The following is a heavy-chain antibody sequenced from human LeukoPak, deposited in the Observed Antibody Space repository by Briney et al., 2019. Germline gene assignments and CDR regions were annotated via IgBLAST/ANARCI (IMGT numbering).Heavy chain of an antibody. CDR1: GGYISSYY. CDR3: ARHPSGSGWIRAAFDI. Sequence: SETLSLTCSVYGGYISSYYWSWIRQPPEKGLEWIGYIYYSGSTNYNPSLKSRVTISVDTSKNQFSLKLSSVAAADTAVYYCARHPSGSGWIRAAFDIWGQGTMVTVSS. CDR2: IYYSGST. J-gene: IGHJ3*02. D-gene: IGHD6-19*01. V-gene: IGHV4-59*08.